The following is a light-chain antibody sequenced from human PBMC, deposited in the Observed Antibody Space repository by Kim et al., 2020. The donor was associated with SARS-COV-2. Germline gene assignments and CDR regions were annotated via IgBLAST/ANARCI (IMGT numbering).Light chain of an antibody. CDR1: SGHSIYA. CDR2: LNSDGSH. V-gene: IGLV4-69*01. J-gene: IGLJ3*02. Sequence: ASVKLTCTLSSGHSIYAIAWHQQQPEKGPRYLMKLNSDGSHNKGDGIPDRFSGSSSGAERYLTISSLQSEDEADYYCQTWGTGVWVFGGGTQLTVL. CDR3: QTWGTGVWV.